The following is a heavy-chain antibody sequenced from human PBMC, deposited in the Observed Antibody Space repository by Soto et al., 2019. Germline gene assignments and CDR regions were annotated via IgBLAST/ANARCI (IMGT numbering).Heavy chain of an antibody. CDR1: GFSFTGYY. CDR2: INAHSGGT. Sequence: ASVKVSCKASGFSFTGYYIHWLRQAPGQGLEWMGWINAHSGGTEYAQKFQGRVTLTRDTSISTAYMTLSSLRSDDTAIYYCAKDSTRPLAYWLDPWGQGTQVTVSS. V-gene: IGHV1-2*02. CDR3: AKDSTRPLAYWLDP. D-gene: IGHD3-16*01. J-gene: IGHJ5*02.